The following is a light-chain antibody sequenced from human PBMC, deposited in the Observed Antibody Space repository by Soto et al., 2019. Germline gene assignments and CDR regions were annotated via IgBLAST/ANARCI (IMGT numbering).Light chain of an antibody. Sequence: QSVLTQPASVSGSPGQSITISCTGTSSDVGCYNYVSWYQQHPGKAPKLMIYEVSNRPSGVSNRFSGSKSGNTASLTISGLQAEDEADYYCSSYTSSSTPWVFGGGTQLTVL. CDR3: SSYTSSSTPWV. CDR2: EVS. V-gene: IGLV2-14*01. CDR1: SSDVGCYNY. J-gene: IGLJ3*02.